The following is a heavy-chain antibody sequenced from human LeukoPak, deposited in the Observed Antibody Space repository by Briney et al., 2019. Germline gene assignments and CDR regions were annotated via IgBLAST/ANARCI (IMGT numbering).Heavy chain of an antibody. J-gene: IGHJ5*02. Sequence: ASVKVSCKASGGTFTSHYMHWVRQAPGQGLEWLGLINPTGSSTLYAQKFQGRVTMTRDMSTTTDYMELSSLRSDDTAVYYCARDNSVGDVAWWFDPWGQGTLVTVSS. D-gene: IGHD1-26*01. V-gene: IGHV1-46*01. CDR1: GGTFTSHY. CDR2: INPTGSST. CDR3: ARDNSVGDVAWWFDP.